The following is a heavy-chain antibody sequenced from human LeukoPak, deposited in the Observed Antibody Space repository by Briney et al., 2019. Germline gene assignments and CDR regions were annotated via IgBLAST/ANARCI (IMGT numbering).Heavy chain of an antibody. D-gene: IGHD3-22*01. V-gene: IGHV3-48*04. J-gene: IGHJ4*02. Sequence: GGSLRLSCAASGFTFSDYSMNWVRQAPGRGLEGVSYISSSSSTKYYADSVKGRFTISRDNAKNSLYLQMNSLRAEDTAVYYCARVRYDGSGYYSISDCWGQGTLVTVSS. CDR2: ISSSSSTK. CDR3: ARVRYDGSGYYSISDC. CDR1: GFTFSDYS.